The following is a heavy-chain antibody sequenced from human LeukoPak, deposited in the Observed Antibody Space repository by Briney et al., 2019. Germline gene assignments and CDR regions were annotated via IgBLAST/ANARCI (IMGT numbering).Heavy chain of an antibody. CDR1: GYTFTGYY. J-gene: IGHJ4*02. D-gene: IGHD3-16*02. Sequence: GASVKVSCKASGYTFTGYYMHWVRQAPGQGLEWMGRINPNTGGTNYAQKFQGRVTMTRDTSISTAYVELSRLRSDDTAVFYCARDHLRGESTGGYHFDYWGQGTLVTVSS. CDR3: ARDHLRGESTGGYHFDY. CDR2: INPNTGGT. V-gene: IGHV1-2*06.